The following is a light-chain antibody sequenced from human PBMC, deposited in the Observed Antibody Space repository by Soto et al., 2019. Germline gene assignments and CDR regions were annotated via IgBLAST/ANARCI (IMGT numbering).Light chain of an antibody. CDR1: QNIRNY. CDR3: QQYDELQYT. CDR2: DAS. V-gene: IGKV1-33*01. J-gene: IGKJ2*01. Sequence: DIQMTQSPSSLSASVGDRVTITCQASQNIRNYLNWYQHKLGKAPRLLISDASHLEPGVPSSFSATGSGTDFTLTISDLQPGDRATYFCQQYDELQYTFGGGTRLEI.